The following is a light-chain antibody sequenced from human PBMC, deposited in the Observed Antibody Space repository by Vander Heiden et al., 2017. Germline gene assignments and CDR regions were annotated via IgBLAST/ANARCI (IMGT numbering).Light chain of an antibody. CDR2: SVS. CDR1: PDIGND. Sequence: AIQMPQSPSSLSASVGDRVTITGLASPDIGNDLAWYQQKPGKAPKFLISSVSSLEGGVPSRFSGSGFGTDFTLTITSLQPEDSATYYCLQDHVFPWTLGQGTKVEVK. CDR3: LQDHVFPWT. V-gene: IGKV1-6*01. J-gene: IGKJ1*01.